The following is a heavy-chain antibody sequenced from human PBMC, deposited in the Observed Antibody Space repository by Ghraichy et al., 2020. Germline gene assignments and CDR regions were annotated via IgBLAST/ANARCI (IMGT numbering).Heavy chain of an antibody. CDR1: GGSISSYY. CDR3: AREGRGLLVVPAAMGTRKNGFDL. D-gene: IGHD2-2*01. Sequence: SQTLSLTCTVSGGSISSYYWSWIRQPAGKGLEWIGRIYTSGSTTYNPSLKSRVTMSLDTSKNPFSLKLSSVTAADTAVSYCAREGRGLLVVPAAMGTRKNGFDLWGQGTLVTVSA. CDR2: IYTSGST. V-gene: IGHV4-4*07. J-gene: IGHJ5*02.